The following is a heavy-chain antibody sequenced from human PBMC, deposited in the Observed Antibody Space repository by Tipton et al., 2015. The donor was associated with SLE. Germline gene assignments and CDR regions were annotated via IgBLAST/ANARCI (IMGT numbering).Heavy chain of an antibody. CDR3: ARERDPIVVVVAASAAFDI. V-gene: IGHV3-74*01. CDR2: INSDGSST. Sequence: SLRLSCAASGFTFSSYWMHWVRQAPGKGLVWISRINSDGSSTSYADSVKGRFTISRDNAKNSLYLQMNSLRAEDTAVYYCARERDPIVVVVAASAAFDIWGQGTMVTVSS. J-gene: IGHJ3*02. D-gene: IGHD2-15*01. CDR1: GFTFSSYW.